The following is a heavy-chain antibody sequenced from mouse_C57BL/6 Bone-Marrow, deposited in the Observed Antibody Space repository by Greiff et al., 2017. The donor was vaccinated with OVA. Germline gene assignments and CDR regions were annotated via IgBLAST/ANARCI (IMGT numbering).Heavy chain of an antibody. Sequence: QVQLQQPGAELVKPGASVKMSCKASGYTFTSYWITWVKQRPGQGLEWIGDISPGSGSTNYNEKFKSKATLTVDTSSSTAYMQLSSLTSEDSAFYYCARRYYGSSWYFDVWGTGTTVTVSS. D-gene: IGHD1-1*01. CDR2: ISPGSGST. CDR3: ARRYYGSSWYFDV. J-gene: IGHJ1*03. V-gene: IGHV1-55*01. CDR1: GYTFTSYW.